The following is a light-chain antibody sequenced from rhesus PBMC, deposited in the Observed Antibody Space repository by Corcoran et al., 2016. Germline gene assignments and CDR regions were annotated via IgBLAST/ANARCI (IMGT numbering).Light chain of an antibody. CDR3: QHHDKSPPS. CDR2: RAS. J-gene: IGKJ2*01. CDR1: QGISNW. Sequence: DIQMTQSPSSLSASVGDRVTITCRASQGISNWLAWYQQKPGKAPNLLIYRASNLKTGVPSRFSGSGSGTDFTLTINSLQPEDIATYYCQHHDKSPPSFGQGTKVEIK. V-gene: IGKV1-69*01.